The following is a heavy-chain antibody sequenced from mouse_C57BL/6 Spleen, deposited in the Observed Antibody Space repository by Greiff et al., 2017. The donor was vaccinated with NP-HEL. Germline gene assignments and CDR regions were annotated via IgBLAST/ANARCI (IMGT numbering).Heavy chain of an antibody. J-gene: IGHJ2*01. CDR3: SRTARIKY. CDR2: ISYSGST. V-gene: IGHV3-2*02. CDR1: GYSITSGYG. D-gene: IGHD1-2*01. Sequence: EVKLQESGPGLVKPSQSLSLTCTVTGYSITSGYGWNWIRQFPGNKLEWMGYISYSGSTNYNPSLKSRISIPRDTSKNQFFLQLNSVTTEDTATYYWSRTARIKYWGQGTTLTVSS.